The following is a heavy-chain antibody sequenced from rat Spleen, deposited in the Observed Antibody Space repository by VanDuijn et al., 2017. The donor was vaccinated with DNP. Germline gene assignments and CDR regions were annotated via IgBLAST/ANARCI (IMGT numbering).Heavy chain of an antibody. CDR3: TRVLYNGYQRHYWSFDF. D-gene: IGHD1-6*01. CDR2: ISSGENT. CDR1: GFSLTSYA. J-gene: IGHJ1*01. V-gene: IGHV2S12*01. Sequence: QVRLRESGPGLVQPSHTLSLTCTVSGFSLTSYAVSWVRQPPGKGLEWIAAISSGENTYYNPALKSRLSISRDTSKSQVFLKMNSLQTEDTAMYFCTRVLYNGYQRHYWSFDFWGPGTMVTVSS.